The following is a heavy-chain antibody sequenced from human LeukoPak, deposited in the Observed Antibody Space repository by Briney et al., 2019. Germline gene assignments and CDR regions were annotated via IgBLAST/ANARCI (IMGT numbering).Heavy chain of an antibody. Sequence: GGSLRLSCSASGFTFSNYWMSWVRQAPGKGLEWVANIKQDESEKYYVDSVKGRFTISRDNAKSSLYLQMNSLRAEDTAVYYCAGALDSSSSRYQAFEEWGQGTLVTVSS. V-gene: IGHV3-7*01. J-gene: IGHJ4*02. CDR2: IKQDESEK. CDR1: GFTFSNYW. CDR3: AGALDSSSSRYQAFEE. D-gene: IGHD2-2*01.